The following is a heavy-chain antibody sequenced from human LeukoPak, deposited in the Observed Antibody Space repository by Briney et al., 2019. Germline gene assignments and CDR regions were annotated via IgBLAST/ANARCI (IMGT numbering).Heavy chain of an antibody. V-gene: IGHV3-30*02. CDR1: GFTFSSYG. J-gene: IGHJ4*02. D-gene: IGHD3-22*01. CDR3: AKHSYYYDSSGSYFDY. CDR2: IWYDGSNK. Sequence: SGGSLRLSCAASGFTFSSYGMHWVRQAPGKGLEWVAVIWYDGSNKYYADSVKGRFTISRDNSKNTLYLQMNSLRAEDTAVYYCAKHSYYYDSSGSYFDYWGQGTLVTVSS.